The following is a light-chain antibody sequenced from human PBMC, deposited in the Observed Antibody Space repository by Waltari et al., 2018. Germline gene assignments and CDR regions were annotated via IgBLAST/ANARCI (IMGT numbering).Light chain of an antibody. CDR3: TSYTSSSSSAYVV. Sequence: QSALTQPASVSGSPGQSITIPCTGTSSHVGGYKYVSWYQPHPGKAPKLMLYDVRKRPSGVSNRFSGSKSGNTASLTISGLQSEDEADYYCTSYTSSSSSAYVVFGGGTKLTVL. CDR1: SSHVGGYKY. J-gene: IGLJ2*01. V-gene: IGLV2-14*03. CDR2: DVR.